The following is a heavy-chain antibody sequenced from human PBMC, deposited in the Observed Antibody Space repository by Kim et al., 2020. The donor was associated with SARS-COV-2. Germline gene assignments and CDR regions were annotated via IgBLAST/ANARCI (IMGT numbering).Heavy chain of an antibody. D-gene: IGHD3-3*01. CDR1: GYTFTSYG. CDR3: ARDGTAIFGVVINYYYYGMDV. Sequence: ASVKVSCKASGYTFTSYGISWVRQAPGQGLEWMGWISAYNGNTNYAQKLQGRVTMTTDTSTSTAYMELRSLRSDDTAVYYCARDGTAIFGVVINYYYYGMDVWGQGTTVTVSS. V-gene: IGHV1-18*01. J-gene: IGHJ6*02. CDR2: ISAYNGNT.